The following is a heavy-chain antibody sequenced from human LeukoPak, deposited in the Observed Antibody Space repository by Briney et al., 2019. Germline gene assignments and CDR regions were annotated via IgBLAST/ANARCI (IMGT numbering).Heavy chain of an antibody. CDR2: ISAYNGNT. CDR3: ARDHYGYNGRGNWFDP. D-gene: IGHD5-24*01. CDR1: GYTFTSYG. J-gene: IGHJ5*02. V-gene: IGHV1-18*01. Sequence: ASVKVPCKASGYTFTSYGISWVRQAPGQGLEWMGWISAYNGNTNYAQKLQGRVTMTTDTSTSTAYMELRSLRSDDTAVYYCARDHYGYNGRGNWFDPWGQGTLVTVSS.